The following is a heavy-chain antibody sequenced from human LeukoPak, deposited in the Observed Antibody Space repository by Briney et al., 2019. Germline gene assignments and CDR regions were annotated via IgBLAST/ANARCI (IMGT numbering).Heavy chain of an antibody. CDR3: ARRPRGLEWFFDY. J-gene: IGHJ4*02. CDR2: NYYSGST. V-gene: IGHV4-39*01. Sequence: SETLSLNCTASGASISSSSYYWGWIRQPPEKGLEWIGNNYYSGSTYYNPSLRSRVTISVDTSKNQVSLNLSSVTAADTAVYYCARRPRGLEWFFDYWGQGTLVTVSS. CDR1: GASISSSSYY. D-gene: IGHD3-3*01.